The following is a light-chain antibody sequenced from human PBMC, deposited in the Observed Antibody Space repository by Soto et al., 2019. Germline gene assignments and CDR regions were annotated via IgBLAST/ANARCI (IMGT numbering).Light chain of an antibody. CDR3: QQYNSYSWT. V-gene: IGKV1-5*01. CDR2: DAS. J-gene: IGKJ1*01. Sequence: DIQMTQSPSTLSGSVGDRVTITCRASQSISSWLAWYQQKPGKAPKLLIYDASSLESGVPSRFSGSGSGTEFTLTISSLQPDDFATYYCQQYNSYSWTFGQVSKVDIK. CDR1: QSISSW.